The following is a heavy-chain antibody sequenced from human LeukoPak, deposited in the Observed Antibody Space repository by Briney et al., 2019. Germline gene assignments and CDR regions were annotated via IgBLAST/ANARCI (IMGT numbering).Heavy chain of an antibody. Sequence: PSETLSLTCTVSGGSISSYSWSWIRQPPGKGLEWIGYIYYSGSTNYNPSLTSRVPITVDTSKNQSPLKLSSVTAADTAVYYCARRKFSRYGYYGALDYGGRGTLVTVSS. J-gene: IGHJ4*02. CDR2: IYYSGST. CDR3: ARRKFSRYGYYGALDY. D-gene: IGHD4-17*01. V-gene: IGHV4-59*08. CDR1: GGSISSYS.